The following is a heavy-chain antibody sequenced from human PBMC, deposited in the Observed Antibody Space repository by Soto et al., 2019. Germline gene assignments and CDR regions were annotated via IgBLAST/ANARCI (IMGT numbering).Heavy chain of an antibody. CDR3: ARDSQGSTSEAGLDY. J-gene: IGHJ4*02. CDR1: GGSISSYY. V-gene: IGHV4-59*01. CDR2: IYYSGIT. Sequence: SETLSLTCTVSGGSISSYYWSWIRHPPGKGLEWIGYIYYSGITNYNPSLKSRVTISVDTSKNQLSLKLSSVTAADTAVYYCARDSQGSTSEAGLDYWGQGNLVTVSS.